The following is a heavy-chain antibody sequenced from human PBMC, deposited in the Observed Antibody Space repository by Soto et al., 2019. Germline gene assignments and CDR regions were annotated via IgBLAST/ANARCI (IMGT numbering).Heavy chain of an antibody. CDR2: ISAYNGNT. J-gene: IGHJ4*02. CDR3: ARDPSVIASGNIVVVPAATAAGDY. CDR1: GYTFTSYG. Sequence: ASVKVSCKASGYTFTSYGISWVRQAPGQGLEWMGWISAYNGNTNYAQKLQGRVTMTTDTSTSTAYMELRSLRSDDTAVYYCARDPSVIASGNIVVVPAATAAGDYWGQGTLVTSPQ. D-gene: IGHD2-2*01. V-gene: IGHV1-18*04.